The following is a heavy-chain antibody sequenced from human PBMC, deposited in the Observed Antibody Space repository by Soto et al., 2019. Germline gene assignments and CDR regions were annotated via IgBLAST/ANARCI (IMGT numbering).Heavy chain of an antibody. J-gene: IGHJ5*02. CDR3: ARGDRAAAGRWFDP. Sequence: SETLSLTCAVYGGSFSGYYWSWIRQPPGKGLEWIGEINHSGSTNYNPSLKSRVTISVDTSKNQFSLKLSSVTAADTAVYYCARGDRAAAGRWFDPWGQGTLVTVSS. CDR1: GGSFSGYY. V-gene: IGHV4-34*01. CDR2: INHSGST. D-gene: IGHD6-13*01.